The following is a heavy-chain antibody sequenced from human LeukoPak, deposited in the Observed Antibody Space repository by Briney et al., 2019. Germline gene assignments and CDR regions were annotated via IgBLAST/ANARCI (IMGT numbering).Heavy chain of an antibody. CDR2: ISAYKGNT. CDR1: GYTFTSYG. J-gene: IGHJ4*02. V-gene: IGHV1-18*01. D-gene: IGHD3-22*01. CDR3: ARARIDSSGYYDRLGYYFDY. Sequence: ASVKVSCKASGYTFTSYGISWVRQAPGQGLEWMGWISAYKGNTNYAQKLQGRVTMTTDTSTSTAYMELRSLRSDDTAVYYCARARIDSSGYYDRLGYYFDYWGQGTLVTVSS.